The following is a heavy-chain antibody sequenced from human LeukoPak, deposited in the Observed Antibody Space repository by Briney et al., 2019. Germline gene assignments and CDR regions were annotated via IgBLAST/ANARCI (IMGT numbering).Heavy chain of an antibody. CDR1: GFTFSSDA. CDR2: VSYDGSNK. Sequence: GRSLRLSCAASGFTFSSDAMHWVRQAPGKGLEWVAVVSYDGSNKDYADSVRGRFTISRDNSKNTLFLQMNSLRAEDTGVYYCASPYLVTADYYFEYWGQGTLVTVSS. J-gene: IGHJ4*02. V-gene: IGHV3-30-3*01. D-gene: IGHD2-21*02. CDR3: ASPYLVTADYYFEY.